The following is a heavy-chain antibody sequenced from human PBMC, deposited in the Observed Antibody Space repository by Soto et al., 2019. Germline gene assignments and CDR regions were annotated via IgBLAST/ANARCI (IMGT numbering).Heavy chain of an antibody. Sequence: LRLSCAASGFTFSTFGLHWVRQAPGQGLQWVAHISYDGINKNYADSVKGRFTISRDNAKNSLYLQMNSLRAEDTAVYYCARDSIAAAGYYYYYGMDVWGQGTTVTVSS. CDR1: GFTFSTFG. CDR2: ISYDGINK. CDR3: ARDSIAAAGYYYYYGMDV. D-gene: IGHD6-13*01. V-gene: IGHV3-30*03. J-gene: IGHJ6*02.